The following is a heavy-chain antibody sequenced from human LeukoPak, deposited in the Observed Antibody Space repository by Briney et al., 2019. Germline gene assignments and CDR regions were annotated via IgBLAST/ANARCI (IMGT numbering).Heavy chain of an antibody. CDR1: GYTLTTYA. J-gene: IGHJ4*02. CDR3: ARDPIGSRWPYYFDY. CDR2: INAGNGNT. Sequence: ASVKVSCKASGYTLTTYAMHWVRQAPGQRLEWMGWINAGNGNTKYSQKFQTRVTITRDTSASTAYMGLSSLRSEDTAVYYCARDPIGSRWPYYFDYWGQGTLVTVSS. V-gene: IGHV1-3*01. D-gene: IGHD6-13*01.